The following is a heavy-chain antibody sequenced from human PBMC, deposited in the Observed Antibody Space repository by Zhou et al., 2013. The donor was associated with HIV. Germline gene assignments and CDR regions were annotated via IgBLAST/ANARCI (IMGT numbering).Heavy chain of an antibody. CDR2: ITPVFGTS. D-gene: IGHD6-13*01. CDR1: GGTFSSYA. CDR3: ARAFGYSSSWYETKGSTFDI. Sequence: QVQLVQSGAEVKKPGSSVKVSCKASGGTFSSYAINWVRQAPGQGLEWLGGITPVFGTSTYAQKFQGRVTIIADEATSTSYMDLRNLRSEDTAVYYCARAFGYSSSWYETKGSTFDIWGQGTMVTVSS. V-gene: IGHV1-69*12. J-gene: IGHJ3*02.